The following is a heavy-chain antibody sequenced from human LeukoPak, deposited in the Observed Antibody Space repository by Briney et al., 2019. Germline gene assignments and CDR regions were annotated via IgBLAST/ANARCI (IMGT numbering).Heavy chain of an antibody. CDR2: IYYSGNI. J-gene: IGHJ4*02. V-gene: IGHV4-59*08. CDR3: ARPSHPPRPRAVAGTYFDY. Sequence: SETLSLTCSISDGSISSYYWSWIRQPPGKGLEWIAYIYYSGNIIYNTSLKSRVSISVDTSKNQFSLKLTSVTAADTAVYYCARPSHPPRPRAVAGTYFDYWGQGTLVTVSS. D-gene: IGHD6-19*01. CDR1: DGSISSYY.